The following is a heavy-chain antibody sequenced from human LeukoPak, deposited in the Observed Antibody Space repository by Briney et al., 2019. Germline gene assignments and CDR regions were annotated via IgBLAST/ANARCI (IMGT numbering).Heavy chain of an antibody. CDR1: GGSFSGYY. J-gene: IGHJ5*02. CDR3: ARYIMILSVNWFDP. V-gene: IGHV4-34*01. CDR2: INHSGST. D-gene: IGHD3-16*01. Sequence: SETLSLTCAVYGGSFSGYYWSWIRQPPGKGLEWIGEINHSGSTNYNPSLKSRVTISVDTSKNQFSLKLSSVTAADTAVYYCARYIMILSVNWFDPWGQGTLVTVSS.